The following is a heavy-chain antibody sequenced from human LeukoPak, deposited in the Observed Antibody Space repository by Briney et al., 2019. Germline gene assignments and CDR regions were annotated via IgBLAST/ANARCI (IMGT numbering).Heavy chain of an antibody. D-gene: IGHD3-22*01. CDR3: ARALRDHYDSSGYYPDY. J-gene: IGHJ4*02. CDR1: GFTFSSYA. V-gene: IGHV3-30-3*01. Sequence: GRSLRLSCAASGFTFSSYAMHWVRQAPGKGLEWVAVISYDGSNKYYADSVKGRFTISRDNSKNTLYLQMNSLRAEDTAVYYCARALRDHYDSSGYYPDYWGQGTLVTVSS. CDR2: ISYDGSNK.